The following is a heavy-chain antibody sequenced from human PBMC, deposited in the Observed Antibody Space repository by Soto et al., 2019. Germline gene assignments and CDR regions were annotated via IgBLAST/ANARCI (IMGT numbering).Heavy chain of an antibody. CDR2: TNSDGTDS. D-gene: IGHD3-22*01. CDR3: AKSLYYYDSSPLDH. J-gene: IGHJ4*02. V-gene: IGHV3-43D*04. CDR1: GFDFEDYA. Sequence: GGSLRLSCAAAGFDFEDYAMHWVRQVPGKGLEWVSLTNSDGTDSYYMDSVKGRFTISRDNAKSTLYLQMDRLRPEDTALYFCAKSLYYYDSSPLDHWGQGTLVTVSS.